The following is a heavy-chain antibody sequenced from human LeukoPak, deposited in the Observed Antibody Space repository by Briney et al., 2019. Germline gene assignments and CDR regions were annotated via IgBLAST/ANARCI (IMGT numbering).Heavy chain of an antibody. V-gene: IGHV3-21*01. Sequence: GGSLRLSCAASGFTFSSYSMNWVRQAPGKGLEWVSSISSSSSYIYYADSVKGRSTISRDNAKSSLYLQMNSLRAEDTAVYYCASDMVATSYWGQGTLVTVSS. CDR2: ISSSSSYI. CDR1: GFTFSSYS. CDR3: ASDMVATSY. D-gene: IGHD5-12*01. J-gene: IGHJ4*02.